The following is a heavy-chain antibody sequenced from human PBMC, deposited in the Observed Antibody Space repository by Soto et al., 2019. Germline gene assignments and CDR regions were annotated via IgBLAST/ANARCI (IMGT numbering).Heavy chain of an antibody. D-gene: IGHD4-17*01. Sequence: GGSLRLSXAASGFGFSTHALSWVRQAPGKGLEWLSSITNTGITTHYADSVKGRFTISRENSRNTLHLQMNNLRVDDTAVYYCAKGFVYGDAKHIDHWGQGTLVTVSS. V-gene: IGHV3-23*01. CDR2: ITNTGITT. CDR3: AKGFVYGDAKHIDH. J-gene: IGHJ4*02. CDR1: GFGFSTHA.